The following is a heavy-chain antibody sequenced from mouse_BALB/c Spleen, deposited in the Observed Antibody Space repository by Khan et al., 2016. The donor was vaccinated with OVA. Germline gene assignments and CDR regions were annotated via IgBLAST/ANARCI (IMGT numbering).Heavy chain of an antibody. CDR2: INPSTGYT. CDR1: GYTFTSYW. Sequence: QMQLEESGAELAKPGASVKMSCKASGYTFTSYWMHWVKQRPGQGLEWIGYINPSTGYTEYNQKFKDKATLTADKSSSTAYMQLSNLTSEDSAVYYCANHGSSSAWLTYWGQGTLVTVSA. CDR3: ANHGSSSAWLTY. V-gene: IGHV1-7*01. J-gene: IGHJ3*01. D-gene: IGHD1-1*01.